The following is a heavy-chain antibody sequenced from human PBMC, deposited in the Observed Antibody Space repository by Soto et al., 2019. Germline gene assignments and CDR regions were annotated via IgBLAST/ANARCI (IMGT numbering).Heavy chain of an antibody. CDR1: VFSSSV. CDR3: AREGILRRFNADYL. Sequence: QDPLVPSGAEVKKPGASVKVSCKASVFSSSVISWVRQAPGQRLEWMGWISTHNGNTIYAQNCQGRVIMTMDTSATVVYIELRSLITDDTAVSLCAREGILRRFNADYLWGHGTMGTVSS. CDR2: ISTHNGNT. V-gene: IGHV1-18*04. J-gene: IGHJ3*01. D-gene: IGHD3-16*01.